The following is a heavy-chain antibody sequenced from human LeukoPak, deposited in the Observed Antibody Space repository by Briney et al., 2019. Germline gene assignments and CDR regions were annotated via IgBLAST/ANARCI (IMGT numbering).Heavy chain of an antibody. V-gene: IGHV4-59*01. J-gene: IGHJ4*02. D-gene: IGHD3-3*01. CDR1: GGAISSFY. Sequence: SSETLSLTRTVAGGAISSFYWSSIRQPPGKGLEWIGYIYYSGSTNYQPSLKSRVTISVDTSKNQFYMKLSSVTAEDTAVCYGASRLSIWSGYQDIWYYFDSWGQGTLVTVSS. CDR3: ASRLSIWSGYQDIWYYFDS. CDR2: IYYSGST.